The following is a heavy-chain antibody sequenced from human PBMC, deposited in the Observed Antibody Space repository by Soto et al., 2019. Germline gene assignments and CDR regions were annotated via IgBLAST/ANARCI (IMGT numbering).Heavy chain of an antibody. D-gene: IGHD6-13*01. Sequence: GASVKVSCKASGYTFTSYGISWVRQAPGQGLEWMGWISAYNGNTNYAQKLQGRVTMTRNTSTSTAYMELSSLRSEDTAVYYCARDMQQLSRQHYYYYYMXVWGKGTTVXVSS. V-gene: IGHV1-18*01. CDR3: ARDMQQLSRQHYYYYYMXV. CDR1: GYTFTSYG. CDR2: ISAYNGNT. J-gene: IGHJ6*03.